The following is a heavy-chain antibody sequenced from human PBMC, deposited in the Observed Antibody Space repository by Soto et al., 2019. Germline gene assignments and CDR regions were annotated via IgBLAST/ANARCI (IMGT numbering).Heavy chain of an antibody. D-gene: IGHD5-18*01. CDR2: MSYDGSDT. V-gene: IGHV3-30*18. CDR1: GFIFSNNG. J-gene: IGHJ4*02. CDR3: AKESGYTNYFDY. Sequence: LRLSCVGSGFIFSNNGMHWVRQTPGKGLEWVAFMSYDGSDTFYADSVKGRFTISRDNSKNTLYLQMNSLRAEDTAVYYCAKESGYTNYFDYWGQGTLVTVSS.